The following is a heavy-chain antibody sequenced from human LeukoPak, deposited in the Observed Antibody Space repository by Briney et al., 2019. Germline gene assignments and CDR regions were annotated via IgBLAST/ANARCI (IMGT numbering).Heavy chain of an antibody. D-gene: IGHD5-18*01. CDR1: GDSVSSTSDN. CDR2: IYYSGST. V-gene: IGHV4-61*01. Sequence: PSETLXLTCSVSGDSVSSTSDNWGWIRQPPGKGLEWIGYIYYSGSTNYNPSLKSRVTISVDTSKNQFSLKLSSVTAADTAVYYCARDRYSYGLDYWGQGTLVTVSS. J-gene: IGHJ4*02. CDR3: ARDRYSYGLDY.